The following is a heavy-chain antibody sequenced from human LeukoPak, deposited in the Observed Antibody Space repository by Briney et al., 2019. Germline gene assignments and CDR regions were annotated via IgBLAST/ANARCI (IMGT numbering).Heavy chain of an antibody. CDR3: ARVSNGYSYGFPQGAFDI. D-gene: IGHD5-18*01. CDR1: GFTFSDYY. Sequence: GGSLRLSCAASGFTFSDYYMSWIRQAPGKGLEWVSYISSSGSTIYYADSVKGRFTISRDNAKNSLYLQMNSLRAEDTAVYHCARVSNGYSYGFPQGAFDIWGQGTMVTVSS. CDR2: ISSSGSTI. J-gene: IGHJ3*02. V-gene: IGHV3-11*01.